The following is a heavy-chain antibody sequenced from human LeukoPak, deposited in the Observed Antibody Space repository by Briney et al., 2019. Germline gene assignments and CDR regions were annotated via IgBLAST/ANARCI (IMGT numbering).Heavy chain of an antibody. Sequence: PSETLSLTCTVSGVSISSGSYYWSWLRQPAGKGLEWIGRIYTSGSTNYNPSLKSRVTISVDTSKNQFSLKLSSVTAADTAVYYCAREDSSGYPDAFDIWGQGTMVTVSS. J-gene: IGHJ3*02. D-gene: IGHD3-22*01. CDR2: IYTSGST. CDR1: GVSISSGSYY. CDR3: AREDSSGYPDAFDI. V-gene: IGHV4-61*02.